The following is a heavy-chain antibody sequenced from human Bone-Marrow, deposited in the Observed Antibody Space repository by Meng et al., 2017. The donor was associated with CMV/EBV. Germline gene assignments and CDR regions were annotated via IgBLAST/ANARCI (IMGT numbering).Heavy chain of an antibody. CDR3: ARGPRGQPTPGDY. D-gene: IGHD3-10*01. CDR1: GFTFDDYA. J-gene: IGHJ4*02. V-gene: IGHV3-9*01. CDR2: ISWNSGSI. Sequence: GGSLRLSCAASGFTFDDYAMHWVRQAPGKGLEWVSGISWNSGSIGYADSVKGRFTISRDNAKNSLYLQMNSLRAEDTAVYYCARGPRGQPTPGDYWGQGTLVTVSS.